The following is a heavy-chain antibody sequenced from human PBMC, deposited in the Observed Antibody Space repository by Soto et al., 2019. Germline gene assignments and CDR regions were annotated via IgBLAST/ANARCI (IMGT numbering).Heavy chain of an antibody. J-gene: IGHJ3*02. Sequence: ASVKVSCKASGYTFTSYYMHWVRQAPGQGLEWMGIINPSGGSTSYAQKFQDRVTITRDRSMSTAYMELSSLRSEDTAMYYCARSRPSDDAFDIWGQGTMVTVSS. CDR3: ARSRPSDDAFDI. V-gene: IGHV1-46*01. CDR2: INPSGGST. CDR1: GYTFTSYY.